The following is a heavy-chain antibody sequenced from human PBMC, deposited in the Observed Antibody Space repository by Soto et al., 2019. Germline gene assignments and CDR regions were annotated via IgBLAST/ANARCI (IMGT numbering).Heavy chain of an antibody. CDR1: GGTFSSYT. J-gene: IGHJ4*02. D-gene: IGHD3-22*01. Sequence: QVQLVQSGAEVKKPGSSVKVSCKASGGTFSSYTISWVRQAPGQGLEWMGRIIPILGIANYAQKFQGRVTITADKSTSTAYMELSSLRSEDTAVYYCAIPYYYDSSGYYPPGYWGQGTLVTVSS. V-gene: IGHV1-69*02. CDR2: IIPILGIA. CDR3: AIPYYYDSSGYYPPGY.